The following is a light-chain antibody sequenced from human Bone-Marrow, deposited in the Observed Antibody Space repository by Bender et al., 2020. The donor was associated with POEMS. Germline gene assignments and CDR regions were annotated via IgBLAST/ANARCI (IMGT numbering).Light chain of an antibody. CDR1: NIGRKG. CDR3: QVWDENSDQTV. Sequence: SYELTQPPSVSVAPGKTARITCGGDNIGRKGVHWYQQKPGQAPVLVIFSDTDRPSGIPGRISGSNSGNTAPLTISRVEAGDEAAYFCQVWDENSDQTVFGGGTKLTVL. CDR2: SDT. V-gene: IGLV3-21*04. J-gene: IGLJ3*02.